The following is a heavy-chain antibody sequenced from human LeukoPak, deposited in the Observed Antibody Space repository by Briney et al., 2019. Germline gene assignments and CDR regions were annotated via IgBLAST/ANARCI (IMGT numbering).Heavy chain of an antibody. V-gene: IGHV3-9*01. CDR2: ISWNSGSI. CDR3: AKDSGTGYSSSHVDY. CDR1: GFTFDGYA. D-gene: IGHD6-13*01. Sequence: GGSLRLSCAASGFTFDGYAMHWVRQAPGKGLEWVSGISWNSGSIGYADSVKGRFTISRDNAKNSLYLQMNSLRAEDTALYYCAKDSGTGYSSSHVDYWGQGTLVTVSS. J-gene: IGHJ4*02.